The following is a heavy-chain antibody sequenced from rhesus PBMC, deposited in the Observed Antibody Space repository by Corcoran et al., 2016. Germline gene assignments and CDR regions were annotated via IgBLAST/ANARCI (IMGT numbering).Heavy chain of an antibody. CDR1: GGSISGFFY. CDR2: IYGKSATT. J-gene: IGHJ4*01. D-gene: IGHD5-30*01. Sequence: QVQLQESGPGLVTPSETLSLTCTVSGGSISGFFYWSWIRQPPGKGLEWIGGIYGKSATTYDNPSLNGRVTISKDTSKNQFSLKLTSVTAADTAVYFCASQDRGYSGYSRFDYWGQGVLVTVSS. CDR3: ASQDRGYSGYSRFDY. V-gene: IGHV4-143*01.